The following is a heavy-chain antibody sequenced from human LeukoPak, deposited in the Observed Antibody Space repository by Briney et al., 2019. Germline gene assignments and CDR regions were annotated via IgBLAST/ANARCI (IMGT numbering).Heavy chain of an antibody. V-gene: IGHV3-15*01. D-gene: IGHD2-2*01. Sequence: XGSXXLSCAASGFTFSNAWMSWVRXAPGKXLEWVGRIKSKTDGGTTDYAAPVKGRFTISRDDSKNTLYLQMNSLKTEDTAVYYCTTDGAIVVVPAAIHYWGQGTLVTVSS. CDR2: IKSKTDGGTT. J-gene: IGHJ4*02. CDR3: TTDGAIVVVPAAIHY. CDR1: GFTFSNAW.